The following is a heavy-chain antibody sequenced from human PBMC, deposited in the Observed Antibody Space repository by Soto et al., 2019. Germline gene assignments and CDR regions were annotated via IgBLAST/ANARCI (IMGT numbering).Heavy chain of an antibody. CDR1: GFTFTSSA. CDR2: IVVGSGNT. CDR3: AGVVSVSGYCSSTSCYGYNWFDP. D-gene: IGHD2-2*01. J-gene: IGHJ5*02. V-gene: IGHV1-58*02. Sequence: GASVKVSCKASGFTFTSSAMQWVRQARGQRLEWIGWIVVGSGNTNYAQKFQERVTITRNMSTSTAYMELSSLRSEDTAVYYCAGVVSVSGYCSSTSCYGYNWFDPWGQGTLVTVSS.